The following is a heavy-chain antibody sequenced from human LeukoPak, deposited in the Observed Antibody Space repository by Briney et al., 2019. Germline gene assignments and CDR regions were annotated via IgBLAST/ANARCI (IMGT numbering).Heavy chain of an antibody. CDR1: GYSISSGYY. CDR2: IYHSGST. D-gene: IGHD3-3*01. Sequence: SETLSLTCIVSGYSISSGYYWGWIRQPPGKGLEWIGNIYHSGSTYYDLSLKSRVTISVDTSKNQFSLKLNSVTAADTAVYYCARVGENDFWSGHDEPLFDYWGQGILVTVSS. J-gene: IGHJ4*02. CDR3: ARVGENDFWSGHDEPLFDY. V-gene: IGHV4-38-2*02.